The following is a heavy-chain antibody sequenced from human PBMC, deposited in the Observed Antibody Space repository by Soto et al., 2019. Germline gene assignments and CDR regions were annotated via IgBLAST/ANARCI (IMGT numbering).Heavy chain of an antibody. CDR3: ARRASSGRDPFYFDY. CDR1: GGSISGGGGYY. J-gene: IGHJ4*02. CDR2: IYYSGST. V-gene: IGHV4-31*03. D-gene: IGHD6-6*01. Sequence: QVHLQVSGPGLVKASQTLSLTCTVSGGSISGGGGYYWSWIRQHPGKGLEWIGYIYYSGSTYYNPSLKSRATISVDTSENQFSLKLSSVTAADTAVYYCARRASSGRDPFYFDYWGQGTLVAVSS.